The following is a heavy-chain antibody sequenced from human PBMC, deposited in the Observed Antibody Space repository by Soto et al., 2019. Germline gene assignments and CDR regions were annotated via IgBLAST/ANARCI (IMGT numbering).Heavy chain of an antibody. Sequence: QVQLVESGGGVVQPGRSLRLSCAASGFTFSTYGMHWVRQAPGTGLEWVAVISYDGSNKYYADSVKGRFTISRDNSKNTLYLQMNSRRAEDTAVYYCAKDRGSYWDYWGQGTLVTVSS. CDR1: GFTFSTYG. V-gene: IGHV3-30*18. D-gene: IGHD1-26*01. CDR3: AKDRGSYWDY. J-gene: IGHJ4*02. CDR2: ISYDGSNK.